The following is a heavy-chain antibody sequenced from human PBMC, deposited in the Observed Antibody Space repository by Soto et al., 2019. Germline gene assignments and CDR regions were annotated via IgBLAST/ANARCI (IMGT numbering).Heavy chain of an antibody. CDR1: GGTFSSYA. CDR3: ASGPEYYDSSGFPGAFDI. CDR2: IIPIFGTA. V-gene: IGHV1-69*13. J-gene: IGHJ3*02. D-gene: IGHD3-22*01. Sequence: ASVKVSCKASGGTFSSYAISWVRQAPGQWLEWMGGIIPIFGTANYAQKFQGRVTITADESTSTAYMELSSLRSEDTAVYYCASGPEYYDSSGFPGAFDIWGQGTMVTVSS.